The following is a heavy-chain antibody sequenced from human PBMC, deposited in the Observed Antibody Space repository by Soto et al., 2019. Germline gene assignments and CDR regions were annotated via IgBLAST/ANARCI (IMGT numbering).Heavy chain of an antibody. J-gene: IGHJ4*02. CDR3: ATDNIYQRHTGRYCSH. V-gene: IGHV3-15*07. CDR1: AFSPTTGW. CDR2: FKSKTDGGTI. D-gene: IGHD1-1*01. Sequence: SLRVSNTASAFSPTTGWKHLFRLVPGKRQEWVGRFKSKTDGGTIEYGAPVKGRFTISRDDSKNTLYLQMNSLKTEDTAVYYDATDNIYQRHTGRYCSHWGRGT.